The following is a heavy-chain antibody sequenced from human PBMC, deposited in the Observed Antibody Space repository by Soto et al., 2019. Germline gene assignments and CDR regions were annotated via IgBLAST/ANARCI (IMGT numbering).Heavy chain of an antibody. Sequence: ASVKVSCKASGYTFTSYGISWVRQAPGQGLEWMGWISAYNGNTNYAQKLQGRVTMTTDTSTSTAYMELRSLRSDDTAVYYCAKDRGVQEWLYLFDLWGQGTMVTVSS. V-gene: IGHV1-18*01. J-gene: IGHJ3*01. CDR1: GYTFTSYG. D-gene: IGHD6-19*01. CDR2: ISAYNGNT. CDR3: AKDRGVQEWLYLFDL.